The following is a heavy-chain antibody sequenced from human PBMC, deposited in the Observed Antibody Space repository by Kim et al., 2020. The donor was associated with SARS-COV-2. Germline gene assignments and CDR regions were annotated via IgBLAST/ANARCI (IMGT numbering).Heavy chain of an antibody. Sequence: GGSLRLSCAASGFTFSSYAMSWVRQAPGKGLEWVSGISGSGRSTYYPDSVKGRFTISRDNSRNTLYLQMNSLRADDTAVYYCAKKTSEGVFGCGWSDYWGQGTLVTVSS. CDR1: GFTFSSYA. V-gene: IGHV3-23*01. J-gene: IGHJ4*02. D-gene: IGHD6-19*01. CDR2: ISGSGRST. CDR3: AKKTSEGVFGCGWSDY.